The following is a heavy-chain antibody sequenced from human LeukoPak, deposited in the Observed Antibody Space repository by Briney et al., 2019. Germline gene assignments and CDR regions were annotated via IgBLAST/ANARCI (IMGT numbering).Heavy chain of an antibody. D-gene: IGHD3-9*01. J-gene: IGHJ5*02. CDR2: VTSYNGDT. Sequence: WASVKVSCKASGYTFSGSYYIHWVRQAPGQGLEWMGWVTSYNGDTNYAQKFQGRVTMSTDTSTSTAYMELRSLRFDDTAIYYCAKDWHILTGRNCFDPWGQGTLVTVSS. CDR3: AKDWHILTGRNCFDP. CDR1: GYTFSGSYY. V-gene: IGHV1-18*01.